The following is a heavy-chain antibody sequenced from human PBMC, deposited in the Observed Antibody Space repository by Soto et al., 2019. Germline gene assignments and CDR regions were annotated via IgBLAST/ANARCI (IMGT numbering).Heavy chain of an antibody. D-gene: IGHD3-3*01. Sequence: SETLSLTCTVSGGSISSGDYYWSWIRQPPGKGLEWIGYIYYSGSTYYNPSLKSRVTISVDTSKNQFSLKLSSVTAADTAVYYCARETPYGFWSGSYYYYGMDVWGQGTTVTVSS. CDR2: IYYSGST. CDR3: ARETPYGFWSGSYYYYGMDV. CDR1: GGSISSGDYY. J-gene: IGHJ6*02. V-gene: IGHV4-30-4*01.